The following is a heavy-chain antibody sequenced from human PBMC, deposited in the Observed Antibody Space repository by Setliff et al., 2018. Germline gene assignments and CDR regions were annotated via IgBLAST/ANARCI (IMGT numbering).Heavy chain of an antibody. V-gene: IGHV3-15*01. CDR2: IKGKANGGIT. Sequence: GGSLRLSCEASGFNFNLYNMNWVRQAPGKGLEWVGRIKGKANGGITDYGAAARGTFTISSDDAESAVFLQMDSLKTEDTAVYYCFTDWLDGGTPGGYWGQGTLVTVSS. CDR1: GFNFNLYN. D-gene: IGHD1-1*01. J-gene: IGHJ4*02. CDR3: FTDWLDGGTPGGY.